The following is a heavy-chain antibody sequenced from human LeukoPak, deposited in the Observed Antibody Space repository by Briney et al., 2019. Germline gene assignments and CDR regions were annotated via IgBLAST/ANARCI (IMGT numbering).Heavy chain of an antibody. CDR1: GGTFSSYA. Sequence: SVKVSCKASGGTFSSYAISWVRQAPGQGLEWMGRIIPILGIANYAQKFQGRVTITADKSTSTAYMELSSLRSEDTAVYYCATALFHSSSWYEVPPASGPGAFDIWGQGTMVTVSS. CDR3: ATALFHSSSWYEVPPASGPGAFDI. D-gene: IGHD6-13*01. V-gene: IGHV1-69*04. CDR2: IIPILGIA. J-gene: IGHJ3*02.